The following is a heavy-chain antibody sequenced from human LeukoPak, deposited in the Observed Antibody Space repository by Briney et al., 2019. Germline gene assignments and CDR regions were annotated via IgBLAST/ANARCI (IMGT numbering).Heavy chain of an antibody. CDR2: ISCSGGST. CDR3: ARVATICCDGMDV. J-gene: IGHJ6*02. Sequence: GGSLRLSCAASGFTFSSYAMSWVRQAPGKGLEWVSAISCSGGSTYYADSVKGRFTISRDNAKNSLYLQMNSLRAEDTAVYYCARVATICCDGMDVWGQGTTVTVSS. V-gene: IGHV3-23*01. D-gene: IGHD5-24*01. CDR1: GFTFSSYA.